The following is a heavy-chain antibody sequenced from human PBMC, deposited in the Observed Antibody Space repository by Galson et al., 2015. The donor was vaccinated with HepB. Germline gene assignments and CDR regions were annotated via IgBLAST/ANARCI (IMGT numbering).Heavy chain of an antibody. J-gene: IGHJ4*02. V-gene: IGHV3-53*01. D-gene: IGHD2-2*01. CDR1: GFISSRNY. CDR2: IYSRGST. CDR3: AVGYSISWFSGLGY. Sequence: SLRLSCAAAGFISSRNYMSLGRQSRGEGLEVVSVIYSRGSTYYADSVKGRFTISRDNSKNTLYLQMNSLRAEDTAVYYCAVGYSISWFSGLGYWGQGTLVTVSS.